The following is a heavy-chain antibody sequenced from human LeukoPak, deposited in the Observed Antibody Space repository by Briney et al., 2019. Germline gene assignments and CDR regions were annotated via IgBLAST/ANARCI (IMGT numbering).Heavy chain of an antibody. Sequence: SETLSLTCTVSGGSISSYYWSWIRQPAGKGLEWIGRIYTSGSTNYNPSLKSRVTMSVDTSTNQFSLKLSSVTAADTAVYYCARREYYDSSGYYLYWGQGTLVTVSS. CDR3: ARREYYDSSGYYLY. V-gene: IGHV4-4*07. CDR2: IYTSGST. CDR1: GGSISSYY. D-gene: IGHD3-22*01. J-gene: IGHJ4*02.